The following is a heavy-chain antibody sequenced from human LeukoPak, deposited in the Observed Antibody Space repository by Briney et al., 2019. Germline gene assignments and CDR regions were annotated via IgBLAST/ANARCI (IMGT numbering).Heavy chain of an antibody. Sequence: SETLSLTCTVSGGSISSYYWSWIRQPAGKGLEWIGRIYTSGSTNYNPSLKSRVTMSVDTSKNQFSLKLSSVTAADTAAYYCARDPSNWNDDAFDIWGQGTMVTVSS. CDR3: ARDPSNWNDDAFDI. V-gene: IGHV4-4*07. CDR2: IYTSGST. D-gene: IGHD1-1*01. CDR1: GGSISSYY. J-gene: IGHJ3*02.